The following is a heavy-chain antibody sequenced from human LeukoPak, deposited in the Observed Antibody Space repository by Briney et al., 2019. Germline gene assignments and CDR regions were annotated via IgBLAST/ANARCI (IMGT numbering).Heavy chain of an antibody. CDR3: ARGHSIEPYCYYYYMDV. J-gene: IGHJ6*03. D-gene: IGHD4-11*01. Sequence: SETLSLTCTVSGGSISNYYWSWIRQPPGKGLEWIGYIYSSGSTNYNPSLKSRVTISVDTSKIQFSLKLSSVTAADTAVYYCARGHSIEPYCYYYYMDVWGKGTTVTVSS. CDR1: GGSISNYY. V-gene: IGHV4-59*01. CDR2: IYSSGST.